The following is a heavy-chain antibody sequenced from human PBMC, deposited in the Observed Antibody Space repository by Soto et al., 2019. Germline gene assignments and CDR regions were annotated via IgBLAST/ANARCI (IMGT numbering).Heavy chain of an antibody. CDR2: ISVYHGNT. CDR3: ARSGSRSYRMFDY. D-gene: IGHD1-26*01. Sequence: QVQLVQSGAEVKKPGASVTVSCQASGFTFNTYVITWVRQAPGQGLEWLGWISVYHGNTNYAQKVQGRVTMTTDTSTSTASMELRSLRSDDTAVYYGARSGSRSYRMFDYRGQGTLVTVSS. J-gene: IGHJ4*02. V-gene: IGHV1-18*01. CDR1: GFTFNTYV.